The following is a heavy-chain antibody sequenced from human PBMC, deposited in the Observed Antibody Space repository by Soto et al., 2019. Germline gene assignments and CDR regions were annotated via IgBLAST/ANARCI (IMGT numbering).Heavy chain of an antibody. V-gene: IGHV3-48*03. CDR1: GFTFSTYE. Sequence: GGSLRLSCAASGFTFSTYEFNWVRQAPGRGLEWISYISVSGNIIKYAESVKGRFTISRDNADNSLHLHMSNLRVDDTALYFCVRDTMRASAAASLDCWGQGTQVTVSS. J-gene: IGHJ4*02. CDR3: VRDTMRASAAASLDC. CDR2: ISVSGNII. D-gene: IGHD2-2*01.